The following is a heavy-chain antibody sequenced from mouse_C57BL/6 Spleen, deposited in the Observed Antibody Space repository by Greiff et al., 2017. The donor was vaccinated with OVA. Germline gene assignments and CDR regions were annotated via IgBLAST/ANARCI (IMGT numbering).Heavy chain of an antibody. J-gene: IGHJ1*03. Sequence: QVQLQQSGPELVKPGASVKISCKASGYAFSSSWMNWVKQRPGKGLEWIGRIYPGDGDTNYNGKFKGKATLTADKSSSTAYMQLSSLTSEDSAVYFCARLDYYGSGYWYYGVWGTGTTVTVSS. CDR2: IYPGDGDT. CDR1: GYAFSSSW. CDR3: ARLDYYGSGYWYYGV. D-gene: IGHD1-1*01. V-gene: IGHV1-82*01.